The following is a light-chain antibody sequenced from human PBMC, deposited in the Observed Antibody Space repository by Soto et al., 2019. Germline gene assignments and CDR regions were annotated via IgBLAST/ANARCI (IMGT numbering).Light chain of an antibody. CDR1: QRCSSSY. J-gene: IGKJ1*01. V-gene: IGKV3-20*01. Sequence: EIGLTQSACTLSFSAAVRATVSCRARQRCSSSYLAWYQQKPGQAPRLLIYGASKRATGIPDRFSGSGYGTDFNLTISRLETEDFAVYYCQQYGSSPRTFGQGTKVDIK. CDR2: GAS. CDR3: QQYGSSPRT.